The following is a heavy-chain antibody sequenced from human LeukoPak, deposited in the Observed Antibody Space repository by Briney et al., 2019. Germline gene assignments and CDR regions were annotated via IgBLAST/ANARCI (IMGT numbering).Heavy chain of an antibody. Sequence: GGSLRLSCAASGFSFKDTGMHWVRQAPGKGLEWVANIKQDGSEKYYVASVKGRFTISRDNAKDSLYLQMNSLRAEDTAVYYCARAEGWFDPWGQGTLVTVSS. J-gene: IGHJ5*02. V-gene: IGHV3-7*03. CDR1: GFSFKDTG. CDR3: ARAEGWFDP. CDR2: IKQDGSEK.